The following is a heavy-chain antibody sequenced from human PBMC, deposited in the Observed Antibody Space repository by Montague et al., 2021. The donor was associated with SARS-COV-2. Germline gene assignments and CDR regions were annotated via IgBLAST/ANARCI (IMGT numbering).Heavy chain of an antibody. CDR2: IYYSGST. V-gene: IGHV4-39*01. Sequence: SETLSLTCAVYGGSFSGYYWGWIRQPPGKGLEWIGSIYYSGSTYYNPSLKSRVTISVDTSKNQFSLKLSSVTAADTAVYYCARHKRWRIAAAGRDFDYWGQGTLVTVSS. D-gene: IGHD6-13*01. CDR3: ARHKRWRIAAAGRDFDY. CDR1: GGSFSGYY. J-gene: IGHJ4*02.